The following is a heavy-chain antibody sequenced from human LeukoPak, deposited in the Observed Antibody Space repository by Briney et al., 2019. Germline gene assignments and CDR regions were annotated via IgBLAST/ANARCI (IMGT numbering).Heavy chain of an antibody. CDR2: IKQDGSEK. CDR3: ARDSASSGLSAFDI. V-gene: IGHV3-7*01. Sequence: GGSLRLSCAASGFTVSGNYMSWVRQAPGKGLEWVANIKQDGSEKYYVDSVKGRFTISRDNAKNSLYLQMNSLRAEDTAVYYCARDSASSGLSAFDIWGQGTMVTVSS. J-gene: IGHJ3*02. CDR1: GFTVSGNY. D-gene: IGHD3-22*01.